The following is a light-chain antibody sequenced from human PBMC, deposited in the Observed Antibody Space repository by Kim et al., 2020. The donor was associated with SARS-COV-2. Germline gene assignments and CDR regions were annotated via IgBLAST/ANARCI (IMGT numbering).Light chain of an antibody. J-gene: IGKJ4*01. V-gene: IGKV3-20*01. CDR1: QSVSNSY. CDR2: GAS. CDR3: QQYGSSPLT. Sequence: SPGERATLSCRASQSVSNSYLAWYQQKPGQAPRLLIYGASSRATGIPDRFSGSGSGTDFTFSISRLEPEDFAVYYCQQYGSSPLTFGGGTKVEFK.